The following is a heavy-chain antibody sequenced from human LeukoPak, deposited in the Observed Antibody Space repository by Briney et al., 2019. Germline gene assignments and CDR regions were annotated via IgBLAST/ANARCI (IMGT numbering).Heavy chain of an antibody. CDR3: AATVVAANGKQYFQH. V-gene: IGHV3-11*01. Sequence: PGGSLRLSCAASGFTFSDYYMSWIRQAPGKGLEWVSYISSSGSTIYYADSVKGRFTISRDNAKNSLYLQMNSLRAEDTAVYYCAATVVAANGKQYFQHWGQGTLVTVSS. J-gene: IGHJ1*01. D-gene: IGHD2-15*01. CDR2: ISSSGSTI. CDR1: GFTFSDYY.